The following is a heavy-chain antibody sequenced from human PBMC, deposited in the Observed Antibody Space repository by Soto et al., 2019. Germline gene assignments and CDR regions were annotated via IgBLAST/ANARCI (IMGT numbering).Heavy chain of an antibody. Sequence: GESLKISCEGSGYIFTTNWIGWVRQMPGKGLEWMGIIYPADSDTRYSPSFQGQVTISADKSISTAYLQWSSLKASDTAMYYCARAYGARFDIWGQGTTVTVSS. V-gene: IGHV5-51*01. CDR2: IYPADSDT. D-gene: IGHD4-17*01. CDR3: ARAYGARFDI. J-gene: IGHJ3*02. CDR1: GYIFTTNW.